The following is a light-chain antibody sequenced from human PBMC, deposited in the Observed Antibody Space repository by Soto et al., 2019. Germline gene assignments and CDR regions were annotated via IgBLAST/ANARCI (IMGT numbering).Light chain of an antibody. Sequence: QSALTQPASVSGSPGQSITISCTGTSSDVGGYNYVSWYQQHPGKAPKLMIYEVSNRPSGVSNRFSGSKSGNTASLTISGLQAEDEADYYCISYTGSSTLVFGTGTKVTAL. CDR1: SSDVGGYNY. J-gene: IGLJ1*01. CDR2: EVS. CDR3: ISYTGSSTLV. V-gene: IGLV2-14*01.